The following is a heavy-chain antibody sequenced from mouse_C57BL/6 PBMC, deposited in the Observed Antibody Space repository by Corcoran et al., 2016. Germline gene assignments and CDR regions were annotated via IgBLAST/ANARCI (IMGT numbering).Heavy chain of an antibody. J-gene: IGHJ1*03. Sequence: QIQLVQSGPKLKKPVETVTISCKASRYTFTTYGMSWVKQAPGKGLKWMGWINTYSGVPTYADDFKGRFAFSLETSASTAYLQINNLKNEDTATYFCARLDGYYWYFDVWGTGTTVTVSS. CDR1: RYTFTTYG. CDR3: ARLDGYYWYFDV. CDR2: INTYSGVP. D-gene: IGHD2-3*01. V-gene: IGHV9-3*01.